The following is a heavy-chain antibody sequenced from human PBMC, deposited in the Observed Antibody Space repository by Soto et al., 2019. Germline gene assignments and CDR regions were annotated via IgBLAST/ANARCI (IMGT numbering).Heavy chain of an antibody. CDR2: IRSKSNSYAT. D-gene: IGHD4-17*01. CDR3: TTVYSDYVRDY. Sequence: EVQLVESGGGLVQPGGSLKLSCAVSGFTFSGSAMHWVRQASGKGLEWVGRIRSKSNSYATAYAASVKGRFTISRDDSKNPAYLQMNTLTTEDTAVYYCTTVYSDYVRDYWGPGTLVTVSS. CDR1: GFTFSGSA. J-gene: IGHJ4*02. V-gene: IGHV3-73*01.